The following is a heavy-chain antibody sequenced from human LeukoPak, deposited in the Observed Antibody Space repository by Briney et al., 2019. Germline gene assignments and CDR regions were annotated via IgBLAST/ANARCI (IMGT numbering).Heavy chain of an antibody. J-gene: IGHJ4*02. Sequence: GGSLRLSCATSGFTFSSSTFGSYTMNWVRQAPGKGLEWVSSISSTGTYIYYTDSVRGRFTISRDIANSLLYLQMNSLRADDTAVYYCARDLDYSTGFDYWGQGTLVTVSS. CDR2: ISSTGTYI. CDR3: ARDLDYSTGFDY. CDR1: GFTFSSSTFGSYT. D-gene: IGHD4-11*01. V-gene: IGHV3-21*01.